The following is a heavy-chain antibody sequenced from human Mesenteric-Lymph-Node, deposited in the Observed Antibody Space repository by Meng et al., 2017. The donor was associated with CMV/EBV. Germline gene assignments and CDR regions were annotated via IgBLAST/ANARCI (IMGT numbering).Heavy chain of an antibody. D-gene: IGHD5-18*01. V-gene: IGHV3-30-3*01. Sequence: GESLKISCADSGFTFNKYAIHWVRQAPGKGLEWVSLISYDGATKNYADSVKGRVTISRDNSKNTVYLQLDNLRADDTAVYYCAGQRGDSPFAYWGQGTLVTVSS. CDR2: ISYDGATK. CDR1: GFTFNKYA. CDR3: AGQRGDSPFAY. J-gene: IGHJ4*02.